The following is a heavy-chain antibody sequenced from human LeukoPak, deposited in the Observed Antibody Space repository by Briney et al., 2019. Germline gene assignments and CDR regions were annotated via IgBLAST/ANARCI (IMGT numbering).Heavy chain of an antibody. CDR3: TKGGIITIKDY. CDR1: GFTFSSYS. D-gene: IGHD3-10*01. CDR2: IGGSGGTI. V-gene: IGHV3-23*01. Sequence: GESLRLSCVASGFTFSSYSMTWVRQAPGKGLEWVSSIGGSGGTIYYADSVKGRFTISRDNSENTLYLRMNTLRAEDTAVYYCTKGGIITIKDYWGQGTLVTVSS. J-gene: IGHJ4*02.